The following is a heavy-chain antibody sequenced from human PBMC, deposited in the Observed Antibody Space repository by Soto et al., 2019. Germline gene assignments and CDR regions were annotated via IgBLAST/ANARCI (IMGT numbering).Heavy chain of an antibody. Sequence: LQTLSLTCGISGDSVSRDIAVWNWIRQSPTRGLEWLGRTFYRSKWYNDYAVSVKSRITIIPDTSKNQFSLQLTSVTPDDAGVYSCATPGATFFVLFPHLGLWGPGTLVTVYS. CDR3: ATPGATFFVLFPHLGL. D-gene: IGHD2-8*01. J-gene: IGHJ4*02. V-gene: IGHV6-1*01. CDR2: TFYRSKWYN. CDR1: GDSVSRDIAV.